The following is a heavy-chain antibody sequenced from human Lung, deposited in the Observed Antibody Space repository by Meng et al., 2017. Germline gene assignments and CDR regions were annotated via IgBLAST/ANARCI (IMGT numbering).Heavy chain of an antibody. CDR2: INHSGST. J-gene: IGHJ4*02. V-gene: IGHV4-34*01. Sequence: QGQLQEGGEGLLKPSETLSLTCVVPGGSFSDYYWSWIRQPPGKGLEWIGEINHSGSTNYNPSLESRATISVDTSQNNLSLKLSSVTAADSAVHYCARGPTTMAHDFDYWGQGTLVTVSS. CDR1: GGSFSDYY. D-gene: IGHD4-11*01. CDR3: ARGPTTMAHDFDY.